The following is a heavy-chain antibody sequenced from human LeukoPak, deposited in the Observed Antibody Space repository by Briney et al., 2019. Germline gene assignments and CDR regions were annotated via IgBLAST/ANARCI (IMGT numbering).Heavy chain of an antibody. V-gene: IGHV1-2*02. D-gene: IGHD5-18*01. Sequence: GASVKVSCKASGYTFTGYYMHWVRQAPGQGLEWMGWINPNSGGTNYAQKFQGRVTMTRNTSISTAYMELSSLRSEDTAVYYCARIGYSYGYADDYWGQGTLVTVSS. CDR2: INPNSGGT. CDR1: GYTFTGYY. CDR3: ARIGYSYGYADDY. J-gene: IGHJ4*02.